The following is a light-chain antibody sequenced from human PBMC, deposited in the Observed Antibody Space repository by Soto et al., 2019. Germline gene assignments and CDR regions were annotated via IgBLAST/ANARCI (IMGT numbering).Light chain of an antibody. CDR1: SSNIGSNY. CDR2: RNN. J-gene: IGLJ1*01. CDR3: AAWDDSLSALYG. Sequence: QSVLTQPPSASGTPGQRVTISCSGRSSNIGSNYVYWYQQLPGTAPKLLIYRNNQRPSGVPDRFSGSKSGTSASLAISGLRSEDEADYYCAAWDDSLSALYGFGTGTKVTVL. V-gene: IGLV1-47*01.